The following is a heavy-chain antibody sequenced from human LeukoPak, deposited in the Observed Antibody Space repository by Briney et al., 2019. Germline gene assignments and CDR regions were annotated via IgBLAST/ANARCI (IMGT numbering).Heavy chain of an antibody. D-gene: IGHD3-3*01. Sequence: SETLSLTCAVYGESFSAYYFNWIRQPPGKGLEWIGRIYYSGSTYYNPSLKSRVTISVDTSKNQFSLKLSSVTAADTAVYYCARDQGRYDFWSGYYQAFDIWGQGTMVTVSS. V-gene: IGHV4-34*01. CDR3: ARDQGRYDFWSGYYQAFDI. J-gene: IGHJ3*02. CDR2: IYYSGST. CDR1: GESFSAYY.